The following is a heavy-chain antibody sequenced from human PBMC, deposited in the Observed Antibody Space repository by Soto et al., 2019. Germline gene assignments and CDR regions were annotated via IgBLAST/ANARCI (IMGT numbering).Heavy chain of an antibody. D-gene: IGHD2-15*01. Sequence: PGGSLRLSCAASGFTFSSYGMHWVRQAPGKGLEWVAVIWYDGSNKYYADSVKGRFTISRDNPKNTLYLQMNSLRDEDTAVYYCAKELKRLPQYYFAYWGQGTLVTVSS. V-gene: IGHV3-33*06. CDR3: AKELKRLPQYYFAY. CDR1: GFTFSSYG. J-gene: IGHJ4*02. CDR2: IWYDGSNK.